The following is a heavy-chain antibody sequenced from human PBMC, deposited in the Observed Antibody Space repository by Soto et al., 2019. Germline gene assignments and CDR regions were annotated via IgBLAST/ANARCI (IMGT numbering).Heavy chain of an antibody. J-gene: IGHJ6*02. CDR1: QFTFSSYA. V-gene: IGHV3-30*18. CDR3: AKDLTGQMAYYYYYGMDV. Sequence: QVQLVESGGGVVQPGRSLILSCAASQFTFSSYAMHWVRQAPGKGLEWVAVVSFDGSNNYYSESVKGRFTVSRDNSKKTLYLQMNSLRAEDTAVYYRAKDLTGQMAYYYYYGMDVWGQGTTVTVS. CDR2: VSFDGSNN.